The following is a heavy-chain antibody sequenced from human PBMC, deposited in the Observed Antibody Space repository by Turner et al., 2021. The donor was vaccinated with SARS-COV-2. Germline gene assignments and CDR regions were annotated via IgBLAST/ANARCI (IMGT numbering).Heavy chain of an antibody. CDR2: IYYSGST. J-gene: IGHJ6*02. CDR1: GGSISSSSYY. V-gene: IGHV4-39*01. D-gene: IGHD1-26*01. CDR3: AGKVVVLTTTHYGMDV. Sequence: QLQLQESGPGLVKPSETLSLTCTVSGGSISSSSYYWGWIRQPPGKGLEWIGSIYYSGSTYYNPSLKSRVTISVDTSKNQFSLKLSSVTAADTAVYYCAGKVVVLTTTHYGMDVWGQGTTVTVSS.